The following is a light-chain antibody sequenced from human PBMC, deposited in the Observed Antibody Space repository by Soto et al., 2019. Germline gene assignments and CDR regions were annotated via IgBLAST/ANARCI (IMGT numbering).Light chain of an antibody. Sequence: EIVLTQSPGTLSLSPGERATLSCRASERLSSVYLAWYQQRPGQPPRLLIYGASNRATGIPDRFSGSGSGTDFILIINRLDPEDVEIYYCQQYGGSPRITFGQGTRLEIK. CDR2: GAS. J-gene: IGKJ5*01. CDR1: ERLSSVY. V-gene: IGKV3-20*01. CDR3: QQYGGSPRIT.